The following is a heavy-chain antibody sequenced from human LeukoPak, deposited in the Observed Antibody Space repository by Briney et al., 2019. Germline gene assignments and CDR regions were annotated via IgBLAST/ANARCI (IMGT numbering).Heavy chain of an antibody. V-gene: IGHV1-46*01. J-gene: IGHJ4*02. CDR2: INPSGGST. Sequence: ASVKVSCKASGYTFASYYMHWVRQAPGQGLEWMGIINPSGGSTSYAQKFQGRVTMTMDTSTSTVYMELSSLRSEDTAVYYCARDISQGDRGRAAADSVVFDYWGQGTLVTVSS. CDR1: GYTFASYY. CDR3: ARDISQGDRGRAAADSVVFDY. D-gene: IGHD6-13*01.